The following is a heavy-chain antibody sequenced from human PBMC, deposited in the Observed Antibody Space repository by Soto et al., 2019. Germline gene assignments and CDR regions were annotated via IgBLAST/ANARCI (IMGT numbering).Heavy chain of an antibody. CDR1: GFSLSTTGVA. Sequence: QITLKESGPTLVRPTQTLTLTCTFSGFSLSTTGVAVAWIRQPPGEALEWLALIYWDDDKRYNSSLKSRLTLTKDTSRDQVVLAMTNMDPMDTATYFCAHSQRGPRDFWGPGILVTVSS. J-gene: IGHJ4*02. V-gene: IGHV2-5*02. D-gene: IGHD5-12*01. CDR2: IYWDDDK. CDR3: AHSQRGPRDF.